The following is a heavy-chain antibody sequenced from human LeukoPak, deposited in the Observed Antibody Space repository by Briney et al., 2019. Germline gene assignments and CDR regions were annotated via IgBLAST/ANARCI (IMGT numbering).Heavy chain of an antibody. Sequence: SETLSLTCAVSGDSIRSDRWNWIRQIPGKGLEWIGYIYHTATTNYNHSFRTRVTMSLDTSNNQFSLRLTSVTAADTAAYYCARTPARSGWAYYFDYWGQGALVTVSS. V-gene: IGHV4-4*09. CDR3: ARTPARSGWAYYFDY. J-gene: IGHJ4*02. D-gene: IGHD6-19*01. CDR1: GDSIRSDR. CDR2: IYHTATT.